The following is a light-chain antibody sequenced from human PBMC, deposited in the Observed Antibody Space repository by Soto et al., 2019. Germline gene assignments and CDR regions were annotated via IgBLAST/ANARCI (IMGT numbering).Light chain of an antibody. CDR3: QHFGNSLWT. CDR1: QSVSIK. CDR2: GAS. V-gene: IGKV3-20*01. Sequence: EIVLTQSPVTLSLSPGERATLSCRASQSVSIKLAWYQQKPGQAPRLLIYGASSRAIHTPDRFSGSGSGTDFTLTISGLEPEDFAVYYCQHFGNSLWTFGQGTKVDIK. J-gene: IGKJ1*01.